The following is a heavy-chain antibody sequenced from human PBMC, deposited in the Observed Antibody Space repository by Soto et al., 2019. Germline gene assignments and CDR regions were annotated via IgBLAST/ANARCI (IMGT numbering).Heavy chain of an antibody. Sequence: SETVSLTCTVSGGSISSGGYYWSWIRQHPGKGLEWIGYIYYSGSTYYNPSLKSRVTISVDTSKNQFSLKLSSVTAADTAVYYCARAGYCSSTSCYLIYGYWGQGTLVTVSS. J-gene: IGHJ4*02. V-gene: IGHV4-31*03. CDR2: IYYSGST. D-gene: IGHD2-2*01. CDR1: GGSISSGGYY. CDR3: ARAGYCSSTSCYLIYGY.